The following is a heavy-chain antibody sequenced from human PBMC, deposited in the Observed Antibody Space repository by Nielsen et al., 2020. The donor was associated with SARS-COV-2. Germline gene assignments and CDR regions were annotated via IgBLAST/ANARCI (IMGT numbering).Heavy chain of an antibody. CDR3: ARDGAIAVAGSSWDY. V-gene: IGHV1-3*01. CDR1: GTTSTNYH. D-gene: IGHD6-19*01. CDR2: IHAGNGNT. Sequence: ASVKVSCKASGTTSTNYHIHWVRQTPGQRFEWMGWIHAGNGNTKYSQKFQDRITITRDTAATTAYMELSSLRSEDTAVYFCARDGAIAVAGSSWDYWGQGTLVTVSS. J-gene: IGHJ4*02.